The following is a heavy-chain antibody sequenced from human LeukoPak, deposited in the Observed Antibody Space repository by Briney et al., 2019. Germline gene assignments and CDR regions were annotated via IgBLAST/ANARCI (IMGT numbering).Heavy chain of an antibody. V-gene: IGHV3-30*18. D-gene: IGHD2-2*03. CDR1: GFTFSSYD. J-gene: IGHJ6*03. CDR2: ISYDGSNK. CDR3: AKDWLLYDHYYMDV. Sequence: AGSLRLSCAASGFTFSSYDMHWVRQAPGKGLEWMAVISYDGSNKYYADSVKGRFTISRDNSKNTLYLQMNSLRAEDTAVYYCAKDWLLYDHYYMDVWGKGTTVTVSS.